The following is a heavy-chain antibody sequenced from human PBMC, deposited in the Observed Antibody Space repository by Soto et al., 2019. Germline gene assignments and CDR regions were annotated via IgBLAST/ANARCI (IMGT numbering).Heavy chain of an antibody. CDR3: ARDHYSSSYTYYYYYYMDV. CDR1: GFTVSSNY. D-gene: IGHD6-6*01. Sequence: GGSLRLSCAASGFTVSSNYMSWVRQAPGKGLEWVSVIYSGGSTYYADSVKGRFTISRHNSKNTLYLQMNSLRAEDTAVYYCARDHYSSSYTYYYYYYMDVWGKGTTVTVSS. J-gene: IGHJ6*03. V-gene: IGHV3-53*04. CDR2: IYSGGST.